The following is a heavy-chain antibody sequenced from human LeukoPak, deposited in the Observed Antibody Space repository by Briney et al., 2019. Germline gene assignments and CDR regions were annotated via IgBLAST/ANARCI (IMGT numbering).Heavy chain of an antibody. CDR2: IYPGDSDT. V-gene: IGHV5-51*01. Sequence: GESLKISCKGSGYNFTNYWIGWVRQMPGKGLEWMGIIYPGDSDTRHSPSFQDQVTISADKSISTAYLQWSSLRASDTAMYYCARHAHGTDYWGQGTLVTVSS. J-gene: IGHJ4*02. D-gene: IGHD6-13*01. CDR1: GYNFTNYW. CDR3: ARHAHGTDY.